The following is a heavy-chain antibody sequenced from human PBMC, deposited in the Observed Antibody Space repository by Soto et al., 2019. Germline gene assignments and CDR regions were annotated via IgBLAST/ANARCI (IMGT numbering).Heavy chain of an antibody. V-gene: IGHV3-30-3*01. CDR2: ISYDGSNK. Sequence: PGGSLRLSCAASGFTFSSYAMHWVRQAPGKGLEWVAVISYDGSNKYYADSVKGRFTISRDNSKNTLYLQMNSLRAEDTAVYYCAREDTPTKYSSSWADAFDIWGQGTMVT. CDR3: AREDTPTKYSSSWADAFDI. D-gene: IGHD6-13*01. CDR1: GFTFSSYA. J-gene: IGHJ3*02.